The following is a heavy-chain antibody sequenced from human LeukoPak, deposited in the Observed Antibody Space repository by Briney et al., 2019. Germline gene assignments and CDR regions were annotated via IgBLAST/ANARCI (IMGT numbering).Heavy chain of an antibody. J-gene: IGHJ3*02. CDR1: GFTFSSYW. D-gene: IGHD3-22*01. Sequence: QPGGSLRLSCAASGFTFSSYWMSWVRQAPGKGLEWVANIKQDGSEKYYVDSVKGRFTISRDNAKNTLYLQMNSLRAEDTAVYYCTREKDYYDSSGYYRDAFDIWGQGTKVTASS. V-gene: IGHV3-7*01. CDR2: IKQDGSEK. CDR3: TREKDYYDSSGYYRDAFDI.